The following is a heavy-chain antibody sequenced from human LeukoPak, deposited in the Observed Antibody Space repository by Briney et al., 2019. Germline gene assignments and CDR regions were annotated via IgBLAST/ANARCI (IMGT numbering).Heavy chain of an antibody. CDR3: ARTEAAAAFDP. CDR1: GFTVSSNY. D-gene: IGHD6-13*01. J-gene: IGHJ5*02. V-gene: IGHV3-66*01. CDR2: IYSGGST. Sequence: GGSLRLSCAASGFTVSSNYMSWVRQAPGKGLEWVSVIYSGGSTYYADSVKGRFTISRDNSKNTLYLQMNSLRAEDTAVYYCARTEAAAAFDPWRQGTLVTVSS.